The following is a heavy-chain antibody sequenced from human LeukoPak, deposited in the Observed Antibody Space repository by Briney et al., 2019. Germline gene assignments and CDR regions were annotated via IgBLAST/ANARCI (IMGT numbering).Heavy chain of an antibody. CDR3: AKARGDSSGYYYFDY. CDR1: GGSIRNYY. J-gene: IGHJ4*02. Sequence: PSETLSLTCTVSGGSIRNYYWSWIRQPPGKGLEWIAYIYYRGSTNYNPSLKSRVTISVDTSKNQFSLKLSSVTAADTAVYYCAKARGDSSGYYYFDYWGQGTLVTVSS. V-gene: IGHV4-59*12. D-gene: IGHD3-22*01. CDR2: IYYRGST.